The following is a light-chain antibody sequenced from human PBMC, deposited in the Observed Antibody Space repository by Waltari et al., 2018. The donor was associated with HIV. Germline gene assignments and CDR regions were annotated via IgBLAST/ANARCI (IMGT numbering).Light chain of an antibody. CDR2: VTS. Sequence: DIQLTQSPSSLSASIGDTVIITCRASQNIGSYLNWYHQQPGRAPTLLIYVTSNLQSGVLSRISGSGYGTEFTLTVTSLQPEDTGTYYCQQSYNVPRTFGQGTKVDLK. CDR1: QNIGSY. CDR3: QQSYNVPRT. V-gene: IGKV1-39*01. J-gene: IGKJ1*01.